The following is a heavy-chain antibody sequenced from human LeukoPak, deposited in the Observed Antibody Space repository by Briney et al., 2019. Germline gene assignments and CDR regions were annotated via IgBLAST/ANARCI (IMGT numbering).Heavy chain of an antibody. CDR2: FDPEDGET. Sequence: GASVKVSCKVSGYTLTELSMHWVRQAPGKGLEWMGGFDPEDGETIYARKFQGRVTMTEDTSTDTAYMELSSLRSEDTAVYYCATVQDGYNSNYFDYWGQGTLVTVSS. D-gene: IGHD5-24*01. CDR3: ATVQDGYNSNYFDY. J-gene: IGHJ4*02. V-gene: IGHV1-24*01. CDR1: GYTLTELS.